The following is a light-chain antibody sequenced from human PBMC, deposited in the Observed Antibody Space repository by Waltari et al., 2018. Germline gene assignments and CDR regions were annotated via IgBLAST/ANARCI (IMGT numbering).Light chain of an antibody. Sequence: SYELTQPSSVSVSPGQTARLTCSGDVLAKKYARWFQQKPGQAPVVVIYKDSGRPAGVPERFSGSSSGTAVTLTISGDQVEDEADYYCYPATDNSRDRLFGGGTKLTVL. J-gene: IGLJ2*01. CDR1: VLAKKY. V-gene: IGLV3-27*01. CDR3: YPATDNSRDRL. CDR2: KDS.